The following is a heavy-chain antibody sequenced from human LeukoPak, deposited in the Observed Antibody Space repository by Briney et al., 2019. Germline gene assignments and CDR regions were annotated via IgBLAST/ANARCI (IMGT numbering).Heavy chain of an antibody. J-gene: IGHJ5*02. D-gene: IGHD3-22*01. V-gene: IGHV4-30-4*01. CDR2: MYYSGST. CDR1: GGSISSGDYY. Sequence: SATLSLTCTVSGGSISSGDYYWSWIRQPPGKGLEWIAYMYYSGSTYYNPSLKSRVTMSADTSKNQLSLKLSSVTAADTAVYYCARPYYYDSRIDPWGQGILVTVSS. CDR3: ARPYYYDSRIDP.